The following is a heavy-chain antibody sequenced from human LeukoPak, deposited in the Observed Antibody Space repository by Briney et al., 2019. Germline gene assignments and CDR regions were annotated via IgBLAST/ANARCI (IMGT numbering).Heavy chain of an antibody. J-gene: IGHJ4*02. V-gene: IGHV3-7*01. CDR1: GFAFSSYW. Sequence: GGSLRLSCAASGFAFSSYWMSWVRQAPGKGLEWVANIKEDGSNINYVDSVKGRFTISRDNAASSLFPQLTYLRAEDTAVYYCGTSTLSWGQGTLVTVSS. CDR3: GTSTLS. CDR2: IKEDGSNI.